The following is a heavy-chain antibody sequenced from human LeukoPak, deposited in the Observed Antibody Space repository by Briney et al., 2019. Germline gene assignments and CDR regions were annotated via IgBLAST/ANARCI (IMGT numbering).Heavy chain of an antibody. CDR3: ARVINYYETDVDY. D-gene: IGHD3-22*01. CDR1: GFTFSSYS. J-gene: IGHJ4*02. V-gene: IGHV3-21*01. Sequence: GGSLRLSCAASGFTFSSYSMNWVRQAPGKGLEWVSSISSSSSYIYYADSVKGRFTISRDNAKNSLYLQMNSLRAEDTAVYYCARVINYYETDVDYWGQGTLVTVSS. CDR2: ISSSSSYI.